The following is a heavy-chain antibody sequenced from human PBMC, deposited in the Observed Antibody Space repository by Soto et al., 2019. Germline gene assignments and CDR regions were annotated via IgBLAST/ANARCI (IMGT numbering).Heavy chain of an antibody. CDR3: ARGWGYYDSSGYYSNRWGMDV. CDR1: GFTFSDYY. J-gene: IGHJ6*02. V-gene: IGHV3-11*06. Sequence: GGSLRLSCAASGFTFSDYYMSWIRQAPGKGLEWVSYISSSSSYTNYADSVKGRFTISRDNAKNSLYLQMNSLRAEDTAVYYCARGWGYYDSSGYYSNRWGMDVWGQGTTVTVSS. D-gene: IGHD3-22*01. CDR2: ISSSSSYT.